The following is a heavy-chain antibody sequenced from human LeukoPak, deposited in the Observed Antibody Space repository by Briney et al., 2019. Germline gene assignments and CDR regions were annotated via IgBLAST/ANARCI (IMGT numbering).Heavy chain of an antibody. V-gene: IGHV3-9*01. CDR2: ISWNSGSI. J-gene: IGHJ2*01. Sequence: SLRLSCAASGFTFDDYAMHWVRQAPGKGLEWVSGISWNSGSIGYADSVKGRFTISRDNAKNSLYLQMNSLRAEDTALYYCAKESPKGYFDLWGRGTLVTVSS. CDR3: AKESPKGYFDL. CDR1: GFTFDDYA.